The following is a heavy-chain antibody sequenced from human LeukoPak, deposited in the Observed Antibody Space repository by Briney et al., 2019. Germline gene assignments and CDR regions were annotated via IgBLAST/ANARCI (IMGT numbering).Heavy chain of an antibody. V-gene: IGHV3-64D*09. CDR1: GFTFSSYV. Sequence: GGSLRLSCSASGFTFSSYVMHWVRQAPGKGLEYVSAININGGSTYYADSVKGRFTISSDNSKNTLYLQMNSLRAEDTAVYYCLKPYDYWGQGTLVTVSS. CDR3: LKPYDY. J-gene: IGHJ4*02. CDR2: ININGGST.